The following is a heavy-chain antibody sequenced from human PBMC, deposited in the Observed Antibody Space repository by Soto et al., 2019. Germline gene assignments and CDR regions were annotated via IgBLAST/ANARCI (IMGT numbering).Heavy chain of an antibody. CDR1: GGSISSYY. CDR3: ARHGRTYYYYYMDV. J-gene: IGHJ6*03. D-gene: IGHD1-26*01. Sequence: PSETLSLTCTVSGGSISSYYWSWIRQHPGKGLEWIGYIYYSGSTNYNPSLKSRVTISVDTSKNQFSLKLSSVTAADTAVYYCARHGRTYYYYYMDVWGKGTTVTVSS. V-gene: IGHV4-59*08. CDR2: IYYSGST.